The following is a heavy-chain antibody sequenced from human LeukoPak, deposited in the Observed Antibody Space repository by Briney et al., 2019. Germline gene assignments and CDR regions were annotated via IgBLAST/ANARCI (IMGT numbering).Heavy chain of an antibody. V-gene: IGHV1-69*06. J-gene: IGHJ4*02. CDR3: ARGRQLRYFDWLLSPED. CDR2: IIPIFGTA. D-gene: IGHD3-9*01. Sequence: ASVKVSCKASGGTFSSYAISWVRQAPGQGLEWMGGIIPIFGTANYAQKFQGRVTITADKSTSTAYMELSSLRSEHTAVYYCARGRQLRYFDWLLSPEDWGQGTLVTVSS. CDR1: GGTFSSYA.